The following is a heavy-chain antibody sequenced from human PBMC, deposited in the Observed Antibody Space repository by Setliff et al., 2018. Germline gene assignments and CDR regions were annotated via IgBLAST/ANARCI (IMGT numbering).Heavy chain of an antibody. V-gene: IGHV3-23*01. CDR2: VSVSGDNT. D-gene: IGHD3-3*01. CDR3: AGRGPIFGSGLIPGFDQ. Sequence: HPGGSLRLSCAASGLTFNSYAMSWVRQAPGKGLEWVSTVSVSGDNTYYTDSVKGRFTTSRDNSKNTVSLQMSSLRTEDTAIYFCAGRGPIFGSGLIPGFDQWGQGTMVTVSS. CDR1: GLTFNSYA. J-gene: IGHJ4*02.